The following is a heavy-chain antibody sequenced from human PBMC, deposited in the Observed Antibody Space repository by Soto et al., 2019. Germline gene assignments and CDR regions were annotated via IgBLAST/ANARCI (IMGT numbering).Heavy chain of an antibody. D-gene: IGHD3-10*01. V-gene: IGHV1-8*01. J-gene: IGHJ6*01. Sequence: ASVKVSCKASGYTFTSYDINWVRQATGQGLEWMGWMNPNSGNTGYAQKFQGRVTMTRNTSISTAYMELSSLRSEDTAVYYCARAGLPPRYYYYYGMDGWGQGTTVTVS. CDR1: GYTFTSYD. CDR3: ARAGLPPRYYYYYGMDG. CDR2: MNPNSGNT.